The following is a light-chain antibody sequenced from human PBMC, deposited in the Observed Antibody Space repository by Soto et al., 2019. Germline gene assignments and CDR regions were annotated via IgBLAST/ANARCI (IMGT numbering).Light chain of an antibody. CDR2: EVS. V-gene: IGLV2-14*01. CDR1: SSDVGGYNY. Sequence: QSALTQPASVSGSPGQSITISCTGTSSDVGGYNYVSWYQQHPGKAPKLMIYEVSNRPSGVSNRFSGSKSGNTASLTISGLPAEDEADYFCNSYTSSSTLYVFGTGTKLTVL. J-gene: IGLJ1*01. CDR3: NSYTSSSTLYV.